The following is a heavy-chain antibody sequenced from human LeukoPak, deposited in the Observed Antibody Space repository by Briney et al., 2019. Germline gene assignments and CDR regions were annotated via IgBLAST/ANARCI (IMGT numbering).Heavy chain of an antibody. CDR2: IYYSGST. CDR3: ARGRITMVRGVSVNDAFDI. D-gene: IGHD3-10*01. Sequence: SETLSLTCTVSGGSISSYYWSWIRQPPGKGLEWIGYIYYSGSTNYNPSLKSRVTISVDTSKNQFSLKLSSVTAADTAVYYCARGRITMVRGVSVNDAFDIWGQGTMVTVSS. CDR1: GGSISSYY. V-gene: IGHV4-59*01. J-gene: IGHJ3*02.